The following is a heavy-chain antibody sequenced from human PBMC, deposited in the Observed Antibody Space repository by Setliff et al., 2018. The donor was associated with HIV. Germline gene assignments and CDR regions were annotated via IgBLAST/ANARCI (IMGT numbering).Heavy chain of an antibody. CDR3: ARFTVVVFGAGEPSWFDP. CDR1: GDSIISGDYY. V-gene: IGHV4-30-4*08. Sequence: SSETLSLTCTVSGDSIISGDYYWSWIRQSPGKGLEWIGHIHYKGNIDYNASLKSRLAISSDTSKNQFSLNLSSVIAADTAIYFCARFTVVVFGAGEPSWFDPWGQGILVTV. CDR2: IHYKGNI. J-gene: IGHJ5*02. D-gene: IGHD2-15*01.